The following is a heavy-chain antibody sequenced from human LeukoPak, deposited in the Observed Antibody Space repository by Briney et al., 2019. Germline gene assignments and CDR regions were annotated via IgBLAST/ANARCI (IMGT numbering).Heavy chain of an antibody. Sequence: HPGGSLRLSCAASGFTFSSYAMSWVRQAPGKGLEWVSAISGSGGSTYYADSVKGRFTISRDNSKNTLYLQMNSLRAEDTAVYYCAKDRGRLYSSSWSYPFDYWGQGTLVTVSS. CDR2: ISGSGGST. V-gene: IGHV3-23*01. J-gene: IGHJ4*02. D-gene: IGHD6-13*01. CDR3: AKDRGRLYSSSWSYPFDY. CDR1: GFTFSSYA.